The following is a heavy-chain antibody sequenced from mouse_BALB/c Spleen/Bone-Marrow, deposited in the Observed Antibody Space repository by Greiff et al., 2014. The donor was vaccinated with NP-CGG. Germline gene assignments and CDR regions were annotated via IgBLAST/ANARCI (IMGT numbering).Heavy chain of an antibody. CDR1: GYTFTTYD. D-gene: IGHD2-4*01. CDR2: ISPGDGNT. Sequence: VQLQQSGPELVKPGALVKISCKASGYTFTTYDINWVKQRPGQGLEWIGWISPGDGNTNYNEKFKGKAALTADKSSSTAYMQLSSLTSENSAVYFCARGGDYHYFDYWGQGTTLTVSS. V-gene: IGHV1S56*01. CDR3: ARGGDYHYFDY. J-gene: IGHJ2*01.